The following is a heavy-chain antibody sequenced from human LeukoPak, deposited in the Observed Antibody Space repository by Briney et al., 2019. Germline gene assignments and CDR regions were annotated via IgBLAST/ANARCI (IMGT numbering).Heavy chain of an antibody. CDR2: ISSSSSYI. CDR1: GFTFSSYS. V-gene: IGHV3-21*01. Sequence: GGSLRLSCAASGFTFSSYSMNWVRQAPGKGLEWVSSISSSSSYIYYADSVKGRFTISRDKAKNSLYLQMNSLRAEDTAVYYCARADQWLAYYFDFWGQGTLVTVSS. D-gene: IGHD6-19*01. J-gene: IGHJ4*02. CDR3: ARADQWLAYYFDF.